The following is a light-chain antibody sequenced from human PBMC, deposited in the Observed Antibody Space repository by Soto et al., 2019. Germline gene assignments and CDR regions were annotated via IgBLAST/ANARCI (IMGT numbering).Light chain of an antibody. CDR3: QQLRMYPST. CDR2: DVS. CDR1: QTISSW. Sequence: DIQMTQSPSTLSGSVGDRVTITCRASQTISSWLAWYQQKPGKAPKLLIYDVSSLESGVPSRFSGSGSGTDFALTITSLQAEDFATYYCQQLRMYPSTFGGGTKVDI. J-gene: IGKJ4*01. V-gene: IGKV1-5*01.